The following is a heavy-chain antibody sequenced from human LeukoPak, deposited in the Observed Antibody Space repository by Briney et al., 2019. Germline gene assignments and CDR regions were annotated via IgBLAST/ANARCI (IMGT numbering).Heavy chain of an antibody. CDR3: ARGIAEFDP. CDR2: INSDGSST. V-gene: IGHV3-74*01. J-gene: IGHJ5*01. Sequence: GGSLRLSCAASGFAFGNYWMHWVRQAPGKGLVWVSRINSDGSSTTYADSVKGRFTISRDNAKNTLYLQMNSLRAEDTAMYYCARGIAEFDPWGQGTLVTVSS. D-gene: IGHD6-13*01. CDR1: GFAFGNYW.